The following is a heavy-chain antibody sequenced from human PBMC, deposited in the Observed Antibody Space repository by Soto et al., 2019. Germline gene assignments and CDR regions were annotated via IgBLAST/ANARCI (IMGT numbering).Heavy chain of an antibody. Sequence: GGSLRVSWAASGFTFSSYGMHWVRQAPGKGLEWVAVISYDGSNKYYADSVKGRFTISRDNSKNTLYMQMNSLRAEDTAVYYCPKPLRGFPDYSAQRTPVTVSS. CDR2: ISYDGSNK. D-gene: IGHD4-17*01. V-gene: IGHV3-30*18. CDR1: GFTFSSYG. CDR3: PKPLRGFPDY. J-gene: IGHJ4*02.